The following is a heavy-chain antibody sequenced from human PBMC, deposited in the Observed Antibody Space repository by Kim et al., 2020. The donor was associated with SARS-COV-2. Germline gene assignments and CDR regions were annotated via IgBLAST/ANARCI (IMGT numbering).Heavy chain of an antibody. J-gene: IGHJ3*02. Sequence: GGSLRLSCVASGFTVNRYYMSWVRQAPGKGLEWVSGIYSVGSTYSADSVKGRFTISRDNSKNTLYLQMNRLRVEDTAAYYCAREGGGWNNVGFYIWGQGT. V-gene: IGHV3-53*01. CDR3: AREGGGWNNVGFYI. CDR2: IYSVGST. CDR1: GFTVNRYY. D-gene: IGHD1-1*01.